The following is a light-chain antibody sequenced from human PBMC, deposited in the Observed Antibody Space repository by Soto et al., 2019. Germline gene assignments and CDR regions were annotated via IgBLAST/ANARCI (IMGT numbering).Light chain of an antibody. CDR2: EVT. Sequence: QSVLTQPASGSGPPGQGIPTSCSGTGSDVGTFNYVSWYQQHPGKAPKLMIYEVTKRPSGVSNRFSGSKSGNTASLTISGLRAEDEADYYCNSYTSNNTYVFGTGTKVTVL. J-gene: IGLJ1*01. V-gene: IGLV2-14*01. CDR3: NSYTSNNTYV. CDR1: GSDVGTFNY.